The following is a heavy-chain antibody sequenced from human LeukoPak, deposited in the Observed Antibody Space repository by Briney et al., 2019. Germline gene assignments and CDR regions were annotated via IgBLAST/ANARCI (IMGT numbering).Heavy chain of an antibody. J-gene: IGHJ6*02. CDR2: INHSGST. Sequence: SETLSLTCAVYGGSFSGYYWSWIRQPPGTGLEWIGEINHSGSTNYNPSLKSRVTISVDTSKNQFSLKLSSVTAADTAVYYCARAYSSSSAGLRYYGMDVWGQGTTVTVSS. CDR3: ARAYSSSSAGLRYYGMDV. CDR1: GGSFSGYY. V-gene: IGHV4-34*01. D-gene: IGHD6-6*01.